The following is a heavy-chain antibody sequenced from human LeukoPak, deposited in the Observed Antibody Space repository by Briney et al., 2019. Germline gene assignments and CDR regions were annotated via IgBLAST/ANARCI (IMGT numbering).Heavy chain of an antibody. V-gene: IGHV1-3*01. Sequence: ASVKVSCKASGYTFTSYAMHWVRQAPGQRPEWMGWINAGNGNTKYSQKFQGRVTITRDTSASTAYMELSSLRSEDTAVYYCARSVVRGVIRPHFDYWGQGTLVTVSS. CDR1: GYTFTSYA. J-gene: IGHJ4*02. D-gene: IGHD3-10*01. CDR3: ARSVVRGVIRPHFDY. CDR2: INAGNGNT.